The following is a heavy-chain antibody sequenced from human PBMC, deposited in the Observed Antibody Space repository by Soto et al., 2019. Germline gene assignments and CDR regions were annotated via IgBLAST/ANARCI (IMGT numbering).Heavy chain of an antibody. J-gene: IGHJ4*02. CDR1: GFTFSRYW. V-gene: IGHV3-7*01. Sequence: GGSLRLSCAASGFTFSRYWMTWVRHAPGKGLEWVANIKQDGSEIYYVDSVKGRFTISRDNAENSLYLQMNSLRAGDTAVYYCARDPVCSGGSCYDYWGQGTLVTVSS. CDR3: ARDPVCSGGSCYDY. D-gene: IGHD2-15*01. CDR2: IKQDGSEI.